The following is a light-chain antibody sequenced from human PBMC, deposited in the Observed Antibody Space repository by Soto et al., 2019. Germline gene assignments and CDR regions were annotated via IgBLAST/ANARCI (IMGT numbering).Light chain of an antibody. CDR1: QSVSST. CDR3: QQYNNWPRT. V-gene: IGKV3D-15*01. CDR2: GTS. J-gene: IGKJ1*01. Sequence: EIVLTQSPGTLSLSPGEGGTLSCRASQSVSSTYLAWYQQKPGQAPRLLIYGTSSRATGIPARFSGSGSGTEFTLTISSLQSEDFAVYYCQQYNNWPRTFGQGTKVDIK.